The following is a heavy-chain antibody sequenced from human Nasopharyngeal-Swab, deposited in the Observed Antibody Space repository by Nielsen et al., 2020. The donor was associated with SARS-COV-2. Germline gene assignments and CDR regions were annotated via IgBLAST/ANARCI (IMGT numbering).Heavy chain of an antibody. CDR3: ARDGNPRFGELLSPYYYYYYMDV. CDR1: GFTFSSYS. Sequence: GESLKISCAASGFTFSSYSMNWVRQAPGKGLEWVSSISSSSSYIYYADSVKGRFTISRDNAKNSLYLQMNSLRAEDTAVYYCARDGNPRFGELLSPYYYYYYMDVWGKGTTVTVSS. D-gene: IGHD3-10*01. CDR2: ISSSSSYI. J-gene: IGHJ6*03. V-gene: IGHV3-21*01.